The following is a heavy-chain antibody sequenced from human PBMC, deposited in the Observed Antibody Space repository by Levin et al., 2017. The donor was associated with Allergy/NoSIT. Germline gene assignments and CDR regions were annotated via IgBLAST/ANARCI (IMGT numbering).Heavy chain of an antibody. Sequence: TETLSLTCAVSGSSISSDYFWGWIRQPPGKGLEWIGKIHHSGSTFSNPSLKSRVTISKDTSKNQFSLNLSSVTAADTAVYYCERDTHLEYWGQGTLVTVSS. CDR3: ERDTHLEY. D-gene: IGHD3-3*02. CDR1: GSSISSDYF. CDR2: IHHSGST. V-gene: IGHV4-38-2*02. J-gene: IGHJ4*02.